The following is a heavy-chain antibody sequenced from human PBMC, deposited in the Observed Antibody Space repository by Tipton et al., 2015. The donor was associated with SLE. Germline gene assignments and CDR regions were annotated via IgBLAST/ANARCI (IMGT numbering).Heavy chain of an antibody. CDR2: IYHSGTT. D-gene: IGHD6-19*01. CDR3: ARLEVAHFNY. V-gene: IGHV4-38-2*02. Sequence: TLSLTCTVSGYSIGSGYYWGWVRQPPGKGLEWIGSIYHSGTTYYNPSLKSRVTLSVDKSKNQFSLNLRSVTVADTAVYYCARLEVAHFNYWDQGTLVTVSS. CDR1: GYSIGSGYY. J-gene: IGHJ4*02.